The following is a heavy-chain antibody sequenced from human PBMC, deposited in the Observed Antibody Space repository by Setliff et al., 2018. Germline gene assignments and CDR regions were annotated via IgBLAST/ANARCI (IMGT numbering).Heavy chain of an antibody. D-gene: IGHD3-10*01. CDR2: INTNTGNP. CDR1: GYTFTTYA. Sequence: ASVKVSCKTSGYTFTTYAISWMRQAPGQGLEWMGWINTNTGNPSYAQGFTGRFVFSLDTSVSTAYLQISSLKAEDTALYYCARASRFGTIKYRGDYYMDVWGKGTTVTVSS. V-gene: IGHV7-4-1*02. J-gene: IGHJ6*03. CDR3: ARASRFGTIKYRGDYYMDV.